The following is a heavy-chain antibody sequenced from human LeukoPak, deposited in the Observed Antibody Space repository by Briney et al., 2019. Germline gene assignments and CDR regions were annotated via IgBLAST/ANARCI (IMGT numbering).Heavy chain of an antibody. CDR2: IYYSGST. D-gene: IGHD3-10*01. CDR1: GGSISSSSYY. J-gene: IGHJ4*02. V-gene: IGHV4-39*07. Sequence: PSETLSLTCTVSGGSISSSSYYWGWIRQPPGKGLEWIRSIYYSGSTYYNPSLKSRVTISVDTSKNQFSLKLSSVTAADTAVYYCARDRPLYYGSGSYLGDWGQGTLVTVSS. CDR3: ARDRPLYYGSGSYLGD.